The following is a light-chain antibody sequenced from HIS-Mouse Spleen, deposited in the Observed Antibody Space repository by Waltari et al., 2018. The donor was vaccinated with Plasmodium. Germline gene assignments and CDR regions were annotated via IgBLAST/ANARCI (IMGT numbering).Light chain of an antibody. CDR3: QQYGSSPYT. CDR2: GAS. Sequence: EIVLTQSPGTLSLSPGERATLSCRASQSVSSSYLAWYQQKPGQAPRFLIYGASSRATGLPDRFSGSGSVTDFTLTISILEPEDFAVYYCQQYGSSPYTFGQGTKLEIK. CDR1: QSVSSSY. V-gene: IGKV3-20*01. J-gene: IGKJ2*01.